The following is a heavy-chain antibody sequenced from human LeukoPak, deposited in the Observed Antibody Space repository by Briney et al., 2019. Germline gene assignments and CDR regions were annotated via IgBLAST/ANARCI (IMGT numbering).Heavy chain of an antibody. J-gene: IGHJ6*02. V-gene: IGHV1-18*01. CDR1: GYTFTSYG. CDR2: ISAYNGNT. Sequence: ASVTVSCKASGYTFTSYGISWVRQAPGQGLEWMGWISAYNGNTNYAQKLQGRVTMTTDTSTSTAYMELRSLRSDDTAVYYCARDQSTIFGVVIIPNYYYGMDVWGQGTTVTVSS. D-gene: IGHD3-3*01. CDR3: ARDQSTIFGVVIIPNYYYGMDV.